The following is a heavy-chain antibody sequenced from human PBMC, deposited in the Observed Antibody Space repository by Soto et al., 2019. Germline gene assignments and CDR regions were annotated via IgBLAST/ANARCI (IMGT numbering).Heavy chain of an antibody. CDR1: GGSFSGYY. Sequence: SETLSLTCAVYGGSFSGYYWSWIRQPPGKGLEWIGEVNHSGSTNYNPSLKSRATISVDTSKNQFSLKLSSVTAADTAVYYCARGGRYGSGSYYQLLPRGGFDPWGQGTLVTVSS. CDR2: VNHSGST. CDR3: ARGGRYGSGSYYQLLPRGGFDP. D-gene: IGHD3-10*01. V-gene: IGHV4-34*01. J-gene: IGHJ5*02.